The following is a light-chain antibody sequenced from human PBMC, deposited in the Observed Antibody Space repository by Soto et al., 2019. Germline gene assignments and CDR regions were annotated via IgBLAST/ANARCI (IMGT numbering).Light chain of an antibody. V-gene: IGKV3-15*01. Sequence: EIVITQSPASLSVSPGERATLSCRASQSVSSNLAWYQQTPGQAPRPLIYGASTRDTGIPARFSGSGAGTDFTLTISRLEPEDFAVYYCQQYGSSPRTFGQGTKVDTK. CDR1: QSVSSN. J-gene: IGKJ1*01. CDR2: GAS. CDR3: QQYGSSPRT.